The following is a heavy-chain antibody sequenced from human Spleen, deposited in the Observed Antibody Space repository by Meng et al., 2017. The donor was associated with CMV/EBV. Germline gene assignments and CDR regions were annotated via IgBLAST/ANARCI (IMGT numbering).Heavy chain of an antibody. CDR3: ARSGTSDYFVASDY. Sequence: GESLKISCAASGFTFSSYSMNWVRQAPGKGLEWVSSISSSSSYIYYADSVKGRFTISRDNSKNTLYLQMNSLRAEDTAMYYCARSGTSDYFVASDYWGQGTLVTVSS. CDR2: ISSSSSYI. CDR1: GFTFSSYS. D-gene: IGHD2-2*01. J-gene: IGHJ4*02. V-gene: IGHV3-21*01.